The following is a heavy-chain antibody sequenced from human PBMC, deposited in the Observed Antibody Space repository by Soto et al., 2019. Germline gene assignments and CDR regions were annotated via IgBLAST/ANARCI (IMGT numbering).Heavy chain of an antibody. V-gene: IGHV3-66*01. CDR1: GFTVSNNY. CDR3: ARDGTYNWV. J-gene: IGHJ4*02. Sequence: ELQLVASGGGLVQPGGSLRLSCAASGFTVSNNYVRWVRQAPGKGLEWVSLIFSNGDTRYVDSGKGRFTISRDSSSNTLYLQMNSLRVEDTAVYYCARDGTYNWVGGQGIHVTVSS. D-gene: IGHD1-1*01. CDR2: IFSNGDT.